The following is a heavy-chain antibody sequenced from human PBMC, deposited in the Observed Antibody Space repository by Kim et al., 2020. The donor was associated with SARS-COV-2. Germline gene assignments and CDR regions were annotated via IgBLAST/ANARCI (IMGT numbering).Heavy chain of an antibody. Sequence: ASVKVSCKASGYTFTSYDINWVRQAPGQGLEWMGWMNPYRGETGYAQKFQGRVTMTRDTSISTAYMELNNLTSADTAFYYCAAVAGSYEKGENWFDAWGQGALVTVSS. CDR2: MNPYRGET. CDR3: AAVAGSYEKGENWFDA. J-gene: IGHJ5*02. D-gene: IGHD3-10*01. CDR1: GYTFTSYD. V-gene: IGHV1-8*01.